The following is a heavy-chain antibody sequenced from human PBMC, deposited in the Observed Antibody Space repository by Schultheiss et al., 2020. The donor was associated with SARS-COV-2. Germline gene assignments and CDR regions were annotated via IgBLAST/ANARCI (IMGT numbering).Heavy chain of an antibody. CDR3: AKVASSGWYGYLGY. Sequence: GESLKISCAASGFTFSDYYMSWIRQAPGKGLEWVSYISSSGSTIYYADSVKGRFTISRDNAKNSLYLQMNSLRAEDTAVYYCAKVASSGWYGYLGYWGQGTLVTVSS. J-gene: IGHJ4*02. V-gene: IGHV3-11*01. D-gene: IGHD6-19*01. CDR2: ISSSGSTI. CDR1: GFTFSDYY.